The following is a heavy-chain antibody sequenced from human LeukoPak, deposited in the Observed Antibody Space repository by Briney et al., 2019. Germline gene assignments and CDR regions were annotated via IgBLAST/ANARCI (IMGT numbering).Heavy chain of an antibody. CDR3: ARDPNLERGDAFDI. V-gene: IGHV1-69*13. CDR1: GGTFSSYA. CDR2: IIPIFGTA. Sequence: SVKVSCKASGGTFSSYAISWVRQAPGQGLEWMGGIIPIFGTANYAQKFQGRVTITADESTSTAYMELSSLRSEDTAVYYCARDPNLERGDAFDIWGQGTMVTVSS. D-gene: IGHD3-10*01. J-gene: IGHJ3*02.